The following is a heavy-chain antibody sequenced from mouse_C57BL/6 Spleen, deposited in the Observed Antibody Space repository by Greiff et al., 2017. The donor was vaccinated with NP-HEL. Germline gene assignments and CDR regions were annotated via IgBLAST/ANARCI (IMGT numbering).Heavy chain of an antibody. V-gene: IGHV1-7*01. Sequence: VQLQQSGAELAKPGASVKLSCKASGYTFTSYWMHWVKQRPGQGLEWIGYINPSSGYTKYNQKFKDKATLTADKSSSTANMQLSSLTYEDSAVYYCAIPQLRLDYFDYCGPVPPVTGSS. CDR1: GYTFTSYW. J-gene: IGHJ2*01. D-gene: IGHD3-2*02. CDR2: INPSSGYT. CDR3: AIPQLRLDYFDY.